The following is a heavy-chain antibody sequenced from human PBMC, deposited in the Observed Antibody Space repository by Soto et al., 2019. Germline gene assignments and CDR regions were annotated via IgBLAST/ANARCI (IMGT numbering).Heavy chain of an antibody. V-gene: IGHV5-10-1*01. CDR1: VYSFTSYW. J-gene: IGHJ4*02. Sequence: GESLKISCKGSVYSFTSYWISWVRQMPGKGLEWMGRIDPSDSYTNYSPSFQGHVTISADKSISTAYLQWSSLKASDTAMYYCAHHSGSYSQPDYWGQGTLVTVSS. CDR2: IDPSDSYT. CDR3: AHHSGSYSQPDY. D-gene: IGHD1-26*01.